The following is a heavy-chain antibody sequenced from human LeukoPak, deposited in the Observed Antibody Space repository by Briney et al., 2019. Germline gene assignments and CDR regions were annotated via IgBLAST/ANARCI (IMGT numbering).Heavy chain of an antibody. V-gene: IGHV3-33*01. CDR1: GFTFSSYG. CDR2: IWYDGSNK. CDR3: ARAPSYSYGIMDYYGMDV. D-gene: IGHD5-18*01. Sequence: GRSLRLSCAASGFTFSSYGMHWVRQAPRKGLEWGAVIWYDGSNKYYADSVKGRFTISRDNSKNTLYLQMNSLRAEDTAVYYCARAPSYSYGIMDYYGMDVWGQGTTVTVSS. J-gene: IGHJ6*02.